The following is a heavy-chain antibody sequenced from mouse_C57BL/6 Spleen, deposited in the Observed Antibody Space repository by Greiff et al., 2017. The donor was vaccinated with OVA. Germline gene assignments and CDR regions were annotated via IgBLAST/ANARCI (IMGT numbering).Heavy chain of an antibody. Sequence: QVQLQQPGAELVKPGASVKLSCKASGYTFTSYWMHWVKQRPGQGLEWIGMIHPTSGSTNYNEKFKSKATLTVDKSSSTAYMQLSSLTSEDSAVYYCARSRDLSTTVHYFDYWGQGTTLTVSS. CDR2: IHPTSGST. V-gene: IGHV1-64*01. CDR1: GYTFTSYW. CDR3: ARSRDLSTTVHYFDY. D-gene: IGHD1-1*01. J-gene: IGHJ2*01.